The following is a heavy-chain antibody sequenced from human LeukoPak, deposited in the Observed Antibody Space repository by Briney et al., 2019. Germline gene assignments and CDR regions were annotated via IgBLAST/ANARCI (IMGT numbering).Heavy chain of an antibody. V-gene: IGHV4-38-2*02. CDR2: IYHSGST. Sequence: KPSETLSLTCAVSGYSISSGYYWGWIRQPPGQGLEWIGSIYHSGSTYYNPSLKSRVTISVDTSKNQFSLKLSSVTAADTAVYYCARDFGSGWYTGQGDYWGQGTLVTVSS. CDR3: ARDFGSGWYTGQGDY. D-gene: IGHD6-19*01. J-gene: IGHJ4*02. CDR1: GYSISSGYY.